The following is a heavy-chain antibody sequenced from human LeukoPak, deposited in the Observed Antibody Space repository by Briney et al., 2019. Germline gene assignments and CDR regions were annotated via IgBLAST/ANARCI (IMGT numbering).Heavy chain of an antibody. J-gene: IGHJ4*02. D-gene: IGHD2-2*01. V-gene: IGHV3-7*01. CDR3: ASGGYCSSTSCNRLGY. Sequence: GGSLRLSCAASGFTFSSYWMSWVRQAPGKGLEWVANIKQDGSEKYYVDSVKGRFTISRDNAKNSLYLQMNSLRAEDTAVYYCASGGYCSSTSCNRLGYWGQGTLVTVSS. CDR2: IKQDGSEK. CDR1: GFTFSSYW.